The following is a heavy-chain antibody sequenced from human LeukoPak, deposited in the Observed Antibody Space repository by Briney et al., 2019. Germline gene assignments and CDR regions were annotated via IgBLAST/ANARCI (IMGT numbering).Heavy chain of an antibody. CDR2: MYYSGNT. D-gene: IGHD2-2*01. V-gene: IGHV4-39*01. J-gene: IGHJ4*02. CDR3: ARQVSYSTSLLGYYFDY. CDR1: GGSISSTAYY. Sequence: SETLSLTCTVSGGSISSTAYYWDWIRQPPGKGLEWIGSMYYSGNTYYNPSLKSRVTMSVDTPKNQFSLKLTSVTAADTAMFYCARQVSYSTSLLGYYFDYWGQGILVTVSS.